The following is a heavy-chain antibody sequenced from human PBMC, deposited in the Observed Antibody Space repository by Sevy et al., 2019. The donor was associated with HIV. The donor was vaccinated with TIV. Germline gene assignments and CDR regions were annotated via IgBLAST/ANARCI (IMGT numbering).Heavy chain of an antibody. CDR3: ARDHVKDGNGGDYYYHAMDV. V-gene: IGHV3-11*01. CDR1: GFTLSDYY. CDR2: ISGSDDSGGDDTI. J-gene: IGHJ6*02. D-gene: IGHD2-8*01. Sequence: GGSLRLSCTASGFTLSDYYMSWIRQAPGKGLQWISYISGSDDSGGDDTIYYADSVKGRFTISRDNAKNSLYLQMSSLRADDTAVYYCARDHVKDGNGGDYYYHAMDVWGRGTTVTVSS.